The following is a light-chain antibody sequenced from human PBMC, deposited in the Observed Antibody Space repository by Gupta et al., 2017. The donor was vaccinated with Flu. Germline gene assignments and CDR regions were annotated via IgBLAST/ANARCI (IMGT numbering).Light chain of an antibody. Sequence: GQTVRITCKGDSLRSYYARWDQKKPGQAHVLVIHGKNNRPSGIPDRFAGSSSGYTASWTITGAQAEDEADDYGNSRDSSANHVVFGGGTKLTVL. CDR1: SLRSYY. CDR3: NSRDSSANHVV. CDR2: GKN. V-gene: IGLV3-19*01. J-gene: IGLJ2*01.